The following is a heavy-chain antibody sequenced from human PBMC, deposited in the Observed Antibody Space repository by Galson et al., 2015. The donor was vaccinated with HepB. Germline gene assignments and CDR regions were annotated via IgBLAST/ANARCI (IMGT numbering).Heavy chain of an antibody. V-gene: IGHV1-18*01. CDR1: GYTFTSYG. J-gene: IGHJ3*02. CDR2: ISAYNGNT. D-gene: IGHD2-2*01. CDR3: ARVIVVVPAALTYAFDI. Sequence: SVKVSCKASGYTFTSYGISWVRQAPGQGLEWMGWISAYNGNTNYAQKLQGRVTMTTDTSTSTAYMELRSLRSDDTAVYYCARVIVVVPAALTYAFDIWGQGTMVTVSS.